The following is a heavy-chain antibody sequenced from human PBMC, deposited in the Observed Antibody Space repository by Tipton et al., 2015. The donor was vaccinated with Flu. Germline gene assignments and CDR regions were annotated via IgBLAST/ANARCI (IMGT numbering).Heavy chain of an antibody. CDR2: VHRSGST. V-gene: IGHV4-38-2*01. CDR1: GDYISSDFF. D-gene: IGHD4-17*01. CDR3: ARVHDYGDYGRYYYYYALDV. J-gene: IGHJ6*02. Sequence: TLSLTCAVSGDYISSDFFWDWIRQPPGKGLEWVATVHRSGSTRYNPSLKSRVTISVDTSKNQFSLKLSSVTAADTAVYYCARVHDYGDYGRYYYYYALDVWGQGTTVTVSS.